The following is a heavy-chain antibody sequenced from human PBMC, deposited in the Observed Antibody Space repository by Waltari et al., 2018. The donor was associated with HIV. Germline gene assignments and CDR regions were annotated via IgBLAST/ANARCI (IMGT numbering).Heavy chain of an antibody. J-gene: IGHJ6*02. Sequence: QVQLIQSGAEVKKPGASVKVSCKVFGYTLTELSMHWVRQAPGKGLEWMGGFEPEDDETIYAKKFQGRVTMTEDTSTDSAYMELSSLTSEDTAVYYCATGGGTTSIQLYDLDVWGQGTTVTVSS. V-gene: IGHV1-24*01. CDR1: GYTLTELS. D-gene: IGHD1-26*01. CDR3: ATGGGTTSIQLYDLDV. CDR2: FEPEDDET.